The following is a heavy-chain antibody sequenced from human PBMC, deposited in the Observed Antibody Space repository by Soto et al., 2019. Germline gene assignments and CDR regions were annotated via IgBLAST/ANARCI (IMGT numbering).Heavy chain of an antibody. J-gene: IGHJ4*02. D-gene: IGHD1-26*01. CDR1: GFTFSHYG. Sequence: QVQLVESVGGVVQPGRSLRLSCAASGFTFSHYGIHWVRQAPGKGLEWLAVISYDGSNKHYADSVKGRFTVSRDNSKKTLYLQMNSLRAEDTAVYFCARYSGKYQGPIDYWGQGTLVTVSS. V-gene: IGHV3-30*03. CDR2: ISYDGSNK. CDR3: ARYSGKYQGPIDY.